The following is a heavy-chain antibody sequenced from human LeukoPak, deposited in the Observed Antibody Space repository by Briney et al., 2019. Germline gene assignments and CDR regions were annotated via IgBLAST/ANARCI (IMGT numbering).Heavy chain of an antibody. CDR1: GGSISSGDYY. V-gene: IGHV4-30-4*01. D-gene: IGHD3-10*01. Sequence: SQTLSLTCTVSGGSISSGDYYWSWIRQPPGKGLEWIGYIYYSGSTYYNPSLKSRVTISVDTSKNQFSLKLSSVTAADTAVYYCAGTVFTMVRGVWSFDYWGQGTLVTVSS. J-gene: IGHJ4*02. CDR3: AGTVFTMVRGVWSFDY. CDR2: IYYSGST.